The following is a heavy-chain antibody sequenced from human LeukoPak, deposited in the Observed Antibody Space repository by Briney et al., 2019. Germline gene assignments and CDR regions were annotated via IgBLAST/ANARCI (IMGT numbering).Heavy chain of an antibody. CDR1: GFTFNSYS. V-gene: IGHV3-21*01. CDR3: ARESPNYLNTYYFDY. D-gene: IGHD5-24*01. CDR2: ITLSNNYK. Sequence: GGSLRLSCAASGFTFNSYSMNWVRQAPGKGLEWVSSITLSNNYKYYADSVKGRFTISRDNAKNSLYLQMNSLRAEDTAVYYCARESPNYLNTYYFDYWGQGTLVTVSS. J-gene: IGHJ4*02.